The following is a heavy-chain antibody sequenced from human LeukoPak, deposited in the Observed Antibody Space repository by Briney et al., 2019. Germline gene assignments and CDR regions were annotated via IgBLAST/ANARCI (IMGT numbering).Heavy chain of an antibody. CDR3: ARVDGIEVVPAAQFDY. J-gene: IGHJ4*02. V-gene: IGHV1-18*01. D-gene: IGHD2-2*01. CDR2: ISAYNGNT. CDR1: GYTYTSYG. Sequence: ASVKVSCKASGYTYTSYGISWVRQAPGQGLEWMGWISAYNGNTNYAQKLQGRVTMTTDTSTSTAYMELRSLRSDDTAVYYCARVDGIEVVPAAQFDYWGQGTLVTVSS.